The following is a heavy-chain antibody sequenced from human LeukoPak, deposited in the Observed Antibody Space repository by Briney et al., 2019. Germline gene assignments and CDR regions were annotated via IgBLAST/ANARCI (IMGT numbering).Heavy chain of an antibody. CDR1: GGSLSGYY. Sequence: SGTLSLTRGVSGGSLSGYYWSWIRQSPGKGLEWIGEINQTGRTNYNPSLKSRVTISLHPSMTQFSLNLSSVTAADTAVYYCARQGHCSGASCYSGWLDPWGQGTLAIVSS. CDR2: INQTGRT. V-gene: IGHV4-34*01. CDR3: ARQGHCSGASCYSGWLDP. D-gene: IGHD2-2*01. J-gene: IGHJ5*02.